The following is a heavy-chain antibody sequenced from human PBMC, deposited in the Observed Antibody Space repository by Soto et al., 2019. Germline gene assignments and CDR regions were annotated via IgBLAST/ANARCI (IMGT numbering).Heavy chain of an antibody. CDR2: IIPMFSTA. CDR3: ASGIQLWLRRINNGYSG. V-gene: IGHV1-69*12. CDR1: GGTFSTYA. J-gene: IGHJ4*02. Sequence: QVQLVQSGAEETKPESSVKVSCKAPGGTFSTYAISWVRQAPGQGLEWMGGIIPMFSTANYAQRFQDRVTITADESTNTVYMELSSLRSEDTAVYFCASGIQLWLRRINNGYSGWGQGTLVTVSS. D-gene: IGHD5-18*01.